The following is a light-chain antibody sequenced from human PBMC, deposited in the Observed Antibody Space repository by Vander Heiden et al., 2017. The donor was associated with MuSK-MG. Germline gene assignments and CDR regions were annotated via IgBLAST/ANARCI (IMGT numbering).Light chain of an antibody. Sequence: DIVMTQSPDSLAVSLGERATINCKSSQSVLYSSNNNNYLAWYQQKPGQPPKLLIKWASTRESGVPDRFSGSGSGTDFALTISSLQAEDVAVYYCQHEDRVPYTFGQGTKLEIK. CDR3: QHEDRVPYT. CDR2: WAS. J-gene: IGKJ2*01. V-gene: IGKV4-1*01. CDR1: QSVLYSSNNNNY.